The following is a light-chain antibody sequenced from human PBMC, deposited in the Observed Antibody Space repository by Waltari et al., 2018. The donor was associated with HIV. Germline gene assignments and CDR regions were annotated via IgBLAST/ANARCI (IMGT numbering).Light chain of an antibody. J-gene: IGKJ4*01. CDR2: GAS. CDR1: QTVSGA. Sequence: EIVMTQSPGTLSVSPGERATLSCRASQTVSGALAWYQQKPGQSPRLLIYGASTRATGIPARFSGSASGTEFTLTISGLQSEDVAVYYCQQYKSWPLTFGGGTTVEI. CDR3: QQYKSWPLT. V-gene: IGKV3-15*01.